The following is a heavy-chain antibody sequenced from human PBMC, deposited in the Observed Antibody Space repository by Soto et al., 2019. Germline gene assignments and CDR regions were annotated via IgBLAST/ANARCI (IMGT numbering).Heavy chain of an antibody. J-gene: IGHJ4*02. CDR3: ARPGHYDILTGYYDY. D-gene: IGHD3-9*01. V-gene: IGHV5-51*01. CDR2: IYPGDSDT. Sequence: GESLKISCNGSGYSFTSYWIGWVRQMPGKGLEWMGIIYPGDSDTRYSPSFQGQVTISADKSISTAYLQWSSLKASDTAMYYCARPGHYDILTGYYDYWGQGTLVTVS. CDR1: GYSFTSYW.